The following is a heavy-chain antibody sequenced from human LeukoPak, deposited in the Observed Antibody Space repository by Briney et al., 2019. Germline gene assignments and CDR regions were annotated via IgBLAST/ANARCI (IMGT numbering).Heavy chain of an antibody. CDR2: IIPILGIA. J-gene: IGHJ4*02. CDR1: GGTFSSYA. Sequence: SVTVSCKASGGTFSSYAMSWVGQAPGQGVEGMGGIIPILGIATYAHKFQGTVTITPDKSTRPAYMELSSLRSEDTAVYYCARGDPWPGQGYFDYWGQGTLVTVSS. D-gene: IGHD3-10*01. V-gene: IGHV1-69*10. CDR3: ARGDPWPGQGYFDY.